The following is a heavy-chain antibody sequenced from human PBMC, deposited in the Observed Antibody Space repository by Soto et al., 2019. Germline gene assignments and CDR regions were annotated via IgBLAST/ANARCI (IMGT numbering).Heavy chain of an antibody. CDR2: IYTSGST. J-gene: IGHJ6*02. D-gene: IGHD4-17*01. Sequence: SETLSLTCTVSGGSISSYYWGWIRQPAGKGLEWIGRIYTSGSTNYNPSLKSRVTMSVDTSKNQFSLKLSSVTAADTAVYYCARDWTTDDGYYYYYGMDVWGQGTTVTVSS. CDR1: GGSISSYY. V-gene: IGHV4-4*07. CDR3: ARDWTTDDGYYYYYGMDV.